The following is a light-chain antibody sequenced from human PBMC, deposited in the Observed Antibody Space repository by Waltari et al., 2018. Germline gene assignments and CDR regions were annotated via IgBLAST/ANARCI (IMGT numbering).Light chain of an antibody. V-gene: IGLV2-8*01. Sequence: QSALTQPPSASGSPGQSVTISCTGSSSDVGGYNYVSWYQQHPGKAPKLMISEVSERPSGVPDRFSGSKSGNTASLTVSGLQAEYEADYYCSSYAGTNNVVFGGGTKLTVL. J-gene: IGLJ2*01. CDR2: EVS. CDR1: SSDVGGYNY. CDR3: SSYAGTNNVV.